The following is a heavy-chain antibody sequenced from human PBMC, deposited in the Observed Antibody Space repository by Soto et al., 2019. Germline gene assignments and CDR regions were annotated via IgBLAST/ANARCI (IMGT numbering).Heavy chain of an antibody. V-gene: IGHV5-51*01. D-gene: IGHD5-12*01. CDR1: GYTFTTYW. CDR3: ARRNYAGYGGYDSAFDT. Sequence: GESLKISCQGSGYTFTTYWVGWVRQRPGKGLDWMGNIYPGDSDVKYSPSFQGQVTISVDKSISTAFLQWNSLKASDTAVYYCARRNYAGYGGYDSAFDTWGQGTLVTVSS. CDR2: IYPGDSDV. J-gene: IGHJ4*02.